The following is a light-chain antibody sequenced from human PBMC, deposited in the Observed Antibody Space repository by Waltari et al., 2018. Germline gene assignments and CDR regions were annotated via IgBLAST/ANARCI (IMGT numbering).Light chain of an antibody. CDR3: QHYESLPLT. J-gene: IGKJ1*01. CDR2: HAS. V-gene: IGKV3-20*01. CDR1: QSISKY. Sequence: EIVLTQSPGTLSLSPGERATLSCRASQSISKYLAWYQQKPGQAPRLLIYHASSRAAGIPYRFSGSGSGTDFSLSISRLEPEDFAVYYCQHYESLPLTFGQGTKVEIK.